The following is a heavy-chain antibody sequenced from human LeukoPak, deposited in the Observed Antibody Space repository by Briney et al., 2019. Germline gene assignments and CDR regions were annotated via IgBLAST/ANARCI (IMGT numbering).Heavy chain of an antibody. D-gene: IGHD1-7*01. V-gene: IGHV1-2*02. CDR1: GYTFTGYY. Sequence: ASVEVSCKASGYTFTGYYMHWVQQAPGQGLEWMGWINPNSGGTNYAQRFQGRVTMTRDTSISTAYMELSRLRSDDTAVFYCAITNWNYRMDYWGQGTLVTVSS. CDR3: AITNWNYRMDY. J-gene: IGHJ4*02. CDR2: INPNSGGT.